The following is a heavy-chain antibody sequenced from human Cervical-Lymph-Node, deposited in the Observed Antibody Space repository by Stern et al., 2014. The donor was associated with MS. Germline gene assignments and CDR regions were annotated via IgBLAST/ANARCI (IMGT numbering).Heavy chain of an antibody. CDR3: ARQGATTVTADY. CDR1: GVSISNNY. CDR2: IFYTGTT. V-gene: IGHV4-59*08. Sequence: VQLVESGPGLVKPSETLSLTCTVSGVSISNNYWTWIRQPPGKGLEWIGYIFYTGTTNYNPSLESRVTLSVDISKNQFSLKLRAVTAADTAVYYCARQGATTVTADYWGQGTLVTVSS. J-gene: IGHJ4*02. D-gene: IGHD1-26*01.